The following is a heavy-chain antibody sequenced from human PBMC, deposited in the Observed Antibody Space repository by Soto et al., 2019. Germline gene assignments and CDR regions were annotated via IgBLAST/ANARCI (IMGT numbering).Heavy chain of an antibody. Sequence: EVQLLESGGGLVQPGGSLRLSCAASGFTFSSYAMSWVRQAPGKGLEWVSAISGSGGSTYYADSVKGRFTISRDNSKNTLYLQMNSLRAEDTAVYYCASTNRGGYSVVEQWLFSPDYWGQGTLVTVSS. CDR3: ASTNRGGYSVVEQWLFSPDY. CDR1: GFTFSSYA. D-gene: IGHD5-12*01. J-gene: IGHJ4*02. V-gene: IGHV3-23*01. CDR2: ISGSGGST.